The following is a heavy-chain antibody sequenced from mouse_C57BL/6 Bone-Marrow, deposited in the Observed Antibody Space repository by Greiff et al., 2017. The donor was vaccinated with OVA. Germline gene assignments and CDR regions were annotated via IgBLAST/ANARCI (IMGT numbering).Heavy chain of an antibody. CDR1: YTF. Sequence: QVQLQQSGPELARPWASVKISCKAFYTFFRREHFAIRDTNYWMQRVKQRPGKGLEWIGAIYTGKGDTSNNQKFKGKATLTADKSSSTAYMQLISLTSEDSAVYYCAFYSNYVPFAYWGQGTLVTVSA. V-gene: IGHV1-87*01. D-gene: IGHD2-5*01. J-gene: IGHJ3*01. CDR3: SEDSAVYYCAFYSNYVPFAY. CDR2: GKGLEWIG.